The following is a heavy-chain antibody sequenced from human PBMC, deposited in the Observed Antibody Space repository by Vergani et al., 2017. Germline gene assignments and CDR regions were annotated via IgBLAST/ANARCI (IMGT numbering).Heavy chain of an antibody. V-gene: IGHV3-30*03. CDR1: GFTSSYYG. CDR2: ISYDGTQK. CDR3: ATKSFGTPGCQIGYFRE. J-gene: IGHJ1*01. D-gene: IGHD1-1*01. Sequence: QVHLVESGGVVVQPGRSLRLSCVVSGFTSSYYGMHWVRQAPGKGLEWVAVISYDGTQKYYADSVKGRFTISRDNSKSTLYLQMNSLRTEDTAVYYCATKSFGTPGCQIGYFREWGQGTLVTVS.